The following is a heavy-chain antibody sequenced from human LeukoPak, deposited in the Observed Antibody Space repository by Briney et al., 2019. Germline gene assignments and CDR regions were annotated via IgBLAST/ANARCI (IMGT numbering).Heavy chain of an antibody. CDR3: ATMYCSGGSCGGWFDP. CDR2: IIPILGIA. V-gene: IGHV1-69*04. J-gene: IGHJ5*02. Sequence: SVKVSCKASGGTFSSYAISWVRQAPGQGLEWMGRIIPILGIANYAQKFQGRVTITADKSTSTAYMELSSLRSEDTAVYYCATMYCSGGSCGGWFDPWGQGTLVTVST. D-gene: IGHD2-15*01. CDR1: GGTFSSYA.